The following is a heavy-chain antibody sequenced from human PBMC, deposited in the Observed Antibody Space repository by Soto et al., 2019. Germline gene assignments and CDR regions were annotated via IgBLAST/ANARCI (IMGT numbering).Heavy chain of an antibody. CDR3: ARGLVDDSSGRPVDY. D-gene: IGHD6-19*01. J-gene: IGHJ4*02. CDR1: GYTFTSYY. Sequence: GASVKVSCKASGYTFTSYYMHCVRQAPGQGLEWMGIINPSGGSTSYAQKFQGRVTMTRDTSTSTVYMELSSLRSEDTAVYYCARGLVDDSSGRPVDYWGQGTLVTVSS. CDR2: INPSGGST. V-gene: IGHV1-46*01.